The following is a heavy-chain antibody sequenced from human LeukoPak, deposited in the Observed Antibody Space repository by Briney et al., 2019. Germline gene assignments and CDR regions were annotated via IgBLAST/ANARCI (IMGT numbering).Heavy chain of an antibody. D-gene: IGHD2-15*01. CDR2: ISTDGYTT. CDR1: GLAFSAYK. Sequence: GGSLRLSCAASGLAFSAYKMHWVRQAPRKGLVWVSRISTDGYTTDYADFVQGRFTASRDNTKNTWSLEMNSLRAEDTAVYYCVVGGSPGYRGQGTLVTVSS. J-gene: IGHJ4*02. CDR3: VVGGSPGY. V-gene: IGHV3-74*01.